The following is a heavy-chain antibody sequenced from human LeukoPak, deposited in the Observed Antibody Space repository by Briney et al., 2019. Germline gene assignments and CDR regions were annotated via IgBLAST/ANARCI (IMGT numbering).Heavy chain of an antibody. V-gene: IGHV4-34*01. CDR2: INHSGST. CDR3: ARGTGGDLKYYFDY. J-gene: IGHJ4*02. Sequence: SETLSLTCAVYGGSFSGYYWSWIRQPPGKGLEWIGEINHSGSTNYNPSLKSRVTISVDTSKNQFSLKLSSVTAADTAVYYCARGTGGDLKYYFDYWGQGTLVTVSS. CDR1: GGSFSGYY. D-gene: IGHD2-21*02.